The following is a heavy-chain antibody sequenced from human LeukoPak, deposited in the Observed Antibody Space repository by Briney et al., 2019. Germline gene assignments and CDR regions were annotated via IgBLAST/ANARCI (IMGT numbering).Heavy chain of an antibody. CDR3: TTEEGGWVGYYFDY. V-gene: IGHV3-30*03. D-gene: IGHD6-19*01. Sequence: GGSLRLSCAASGFTFSSYGMHWVRQAPGKGLEWVAVISYDGSNKYYADSVKGRFTISRDNSKNTLYLQMNSLKTEDTAVYYCTTEEGGWVGYYFDYWGQGTLVTVSS. CDR1: GFTFSSYG. J-gene: IGHJ4*02. CDR2: ISYDGSNK.